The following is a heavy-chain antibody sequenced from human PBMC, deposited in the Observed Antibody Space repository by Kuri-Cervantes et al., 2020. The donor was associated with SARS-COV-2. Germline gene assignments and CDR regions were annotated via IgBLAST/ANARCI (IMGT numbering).Heavy chain of an antibody. Sequence: GGSLRLSCAASGFTFSNAWMNWVRQAPGKGLEWVSSITRSSVYISYADSLKGRVTISRDNAKNSLYLQMNSLRAEDAAVYYCARSPGDGDYDPFDYWGQGTLVTVSS. J-gene: IGHJ4*02. CDR2: ITRSSVYI. CDR1: GFTFSNAW. V-gene: IGHV3-21*01. D-gene: IGHD4-17*01. CDR3: ARSPGDGDYDPFDY.